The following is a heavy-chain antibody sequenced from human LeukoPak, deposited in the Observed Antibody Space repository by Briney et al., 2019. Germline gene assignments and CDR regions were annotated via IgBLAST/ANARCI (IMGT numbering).Heavy chain of an antibody. CDR1: GFTFTTYW. J-gene: IGHJ3*02. Sequence: GGSLRLSCATSGFTFTTYWMSWVRQVPEKGLEWVANIKQDGSAKFYVDSVKGRFTVSRDNANYALFLQMNSLRAEDTAVYYCAKDQGYSSAWYSRDGFDMWGQGTMVTVSS. CDR3: AKDQGYSSAWYSRDGFDM. CDR2: IKQDGSAK. V-gene: IGHV3-7*01. D-gene: IGHD6-19*01.